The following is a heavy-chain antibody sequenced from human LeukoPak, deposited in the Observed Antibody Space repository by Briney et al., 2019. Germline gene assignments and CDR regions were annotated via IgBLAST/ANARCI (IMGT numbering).Heavy chain of an antibody. V-gene: IGHV3-7*01. CDR1: GFTFTSYW. CDR3: ARGTLELANFDY. Sequence: GGSLRLSCAASGFTFTSYWMSWVRQAPGKGLEWVANVKQDGSEKYYVDSVKGRFTISRDNAKNSLYLQMNSLRAEDTAAYYCARGTLELANFDYWGQGTLVTVSS. J-gene: IGHJ4*02. CDR2: VKQDGSEK. D-gene: IGHD1-14*01.